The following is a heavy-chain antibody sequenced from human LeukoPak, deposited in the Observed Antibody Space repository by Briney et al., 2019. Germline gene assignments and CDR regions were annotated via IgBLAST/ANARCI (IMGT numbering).Heavy chain of an antibody. V-gene: IGHV5-51*01. CDR3: ARLAYCGGDCYRTTRGYFQH. D-gene: IGHD2-21*02. Sequence: ASVKVSCKGSGYSFTSYWIGWVRQMPGKGLEWMGIIYPGDSDTRYSPSFQGQVTISADKSITTAYLQWSSLKASDTAMYYCARLAYCGGDCYRTTRGYFQHWGQGTLVTVSS. J-gene: IGHJ1*01. CDR1: GYSFTSYW. CDR2: IYPGDSDT.